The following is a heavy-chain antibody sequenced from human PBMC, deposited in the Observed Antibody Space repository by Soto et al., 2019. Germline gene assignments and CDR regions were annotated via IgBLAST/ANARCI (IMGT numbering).Heavy chain of an antibody. CDR2: ISAYNGNT. D-gene: IGHD2-21*02. Sequence: QVQLVQSGAEVKKPGASVKVSCKASGYTFTSYGISWVRQAPGQGLEWMGWISAYNGNTNYAQKLQGRVTMTTDTSTSTACMELRSLRSDDTAVYYCATGAYCGGDCYSYWYFDLWGRGTLVTVSS. CDR3: ATGAYCGGDCYSYWYFDL. CDR1: GYTFTSYG. J-gene: IGHJ2*01. V-gene: IGHV1-18*01.